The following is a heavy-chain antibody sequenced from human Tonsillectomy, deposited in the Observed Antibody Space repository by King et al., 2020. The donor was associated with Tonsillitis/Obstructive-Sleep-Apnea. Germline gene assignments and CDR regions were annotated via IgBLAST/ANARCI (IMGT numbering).Heavy chain of an antibody. V-gene: IGHV4-34*01. Sequence: HVQLQQWGAGLLKPSETLSLTCAVYGGSFSGYYWSWIRQPPGKGLEWIGEINHSGSTNYNPSLKSRVTISVDTSTNPFSLKLSSVTAAVTAVYYCARDPTYCSSLSCYRSATWDVMDVWGQGTTVTVSS. D-gene: IGHD2-2*02. CDR1: GGSFSGYY. CDR3: ARDPTYCSSLSCYRSATWDVMDV. J-gene: IGHJ6*02. CDR2: INHSGST.